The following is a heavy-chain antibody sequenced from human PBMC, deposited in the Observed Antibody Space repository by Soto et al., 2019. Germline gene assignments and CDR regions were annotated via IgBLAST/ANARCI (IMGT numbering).Heavy chain of an antibody. Sequence: QVQLQQWGAGLLKPSETLSLTCAVYGGSFSGYYWSWIRQPPGKGLEWIGEINHSGGTNYNPSLKSRVTISVDRSKNQFSLKVSSVNAADTAVYYCARGGYCTSTSCPDGYYYYMDVWGKGTKVTVSS. D-gene: IGHD2-2*01. CDR1: GGSFSGYY. CDR2: INHSGGT. J-gene: IGHJ6*03. V-gene: IGHV4-34*01. CDR3: ARGGYCTSTSCPDGYYYYMDV.